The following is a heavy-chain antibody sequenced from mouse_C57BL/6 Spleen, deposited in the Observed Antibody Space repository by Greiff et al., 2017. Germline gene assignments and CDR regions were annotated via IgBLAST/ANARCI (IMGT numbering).Heavy chain of an antibody. V-gene: IGHV1-54*01. CDR2: INPGSGGT. CDR1: GYAFTNYL. Sequence: VQLVESGAELVRPGTSVKVSCKASGYAFTNYLIEWVKQRPGQGLEWIGVINPGSGGTNYNEKFKGKATLTADKSSSTAYMQLSGLTSEDSAVYFCARGENWDGNWYFDVWGTGTTVTVSS. J-gene: IGHJ1*03. CDR3: ARGENWDGNWYFDV. D-gene: IGHD4-1*01.